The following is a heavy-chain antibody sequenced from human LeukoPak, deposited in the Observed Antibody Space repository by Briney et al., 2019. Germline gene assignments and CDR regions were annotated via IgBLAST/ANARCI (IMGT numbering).Heavy chain of an antibody. J-gene: IGHJ4*02. Sequence: SETLSLTCTVSGGSISSYYWSWIRQPPGKGLEWIGYIYYSGSTNYNPSLKSRVTISVDTSKNQFSLKLSSVTAADTAVYYCATGYDFWSGYLFDYWGQGILVTVSS. CDR3: ATGYDFWSGYLFDY. D-gene: IGHD3-3*01. CDR1: GGSISSYY. V-gene: IGHV4-59*01. CDR2: IYYSGST.